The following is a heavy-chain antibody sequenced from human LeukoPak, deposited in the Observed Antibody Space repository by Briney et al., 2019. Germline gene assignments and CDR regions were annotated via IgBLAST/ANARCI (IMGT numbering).Heavy chain of an antibody. D-gene: IGHD1-26*01. CDR1: GFTVSDYN. CDR2: ISSSNTYT. J-gene: IGHJ4*02. V-gene: IGHV3-11*03. Sequence: GRSLRLSCAASGFTVSDYNISWIRQAPGGRLEWVSYISSSNTYTNYAGSVKGRFTISRDDPKNSLYLQMNSLRADDTAVYYCARSRSDYPADYWGQGTPVTVFS. CDR3: ARSRSDYPADY.